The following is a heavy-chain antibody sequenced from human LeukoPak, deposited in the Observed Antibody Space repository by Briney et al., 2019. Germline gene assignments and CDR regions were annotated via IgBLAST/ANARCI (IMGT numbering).Heavy chain of an antibody. J-gene: IGHJ4*02. CDR1: GGTFSSYA. V-gene: IGHV1-69*13. CDR3: ASSSGSYRVPGKFDY. CDR2: IIPIFGTA. D-gene: IGHD1-26*01. Sequence: GASVKVSCKASGGTFSSYAISWVRQAPGQGLEWMGGIIPIFGTANYAQKFQGRVTITADESTSTPYMELSSLRSEDTAVYSCASSSGSYRVPGKFDYWGQGTLVTVSS.